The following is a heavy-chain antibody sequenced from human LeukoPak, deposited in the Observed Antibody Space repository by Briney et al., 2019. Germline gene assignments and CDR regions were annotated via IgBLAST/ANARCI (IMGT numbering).Heavy chain of an antibody. V-gene: IGHV4-34*01. D-gene: IGHD2-2*01. J-gene: IGHJ4*02. CDR2: LNHSGST. Sequence: SETLSLTCAVYGGSFSGYYWSWIRQPPGKGLEWIGELNHSGSTNYNPSLKSRVTISVDTSKNQSSLKLSSVTAADTAVYYCARGRDIVVVPAARIGFDYWGQGTLVTVSS. CDR1: GGSFSGYY. CDR3: ARGRDIVVVPAARIGFDY.